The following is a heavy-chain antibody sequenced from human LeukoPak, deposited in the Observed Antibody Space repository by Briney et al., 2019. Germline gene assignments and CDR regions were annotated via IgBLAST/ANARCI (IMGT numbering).Heavy chain of an antibody. Sequence: GGSLRLSCAASGFTFSSYSMNWVRQAPGKGLEWVSSISSSSSYIYYADSGKGRFTISRDNAKNSLYLQMNSLRAEDMAVYYCARRRAMAPGYFDLWGRGTLVTVSS. D-gene: IGHD5-18*01. CDR1: GFTFSSYS. CDR3: ARRRAMAPGYFDL. J-gene: IGHJ2*01. V-gene: IGHV3-21*01. CDR2: ISSSSSYI.